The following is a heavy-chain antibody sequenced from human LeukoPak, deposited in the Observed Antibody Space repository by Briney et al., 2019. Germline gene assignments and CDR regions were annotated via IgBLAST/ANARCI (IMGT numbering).Heavy chain of an antibody. D-gene: IGHD6-13*01. J-gene: IGHJ4*02. V-gene: IGHV3-33*01. CDR1: GFTFSNYG. CDR2: IWYDGSNK. Sequence: GGSLRLSCAPSGFTFSNYGMHWVRQAPGKGLEWVAVIWYDGSNKYYADSVKGRFTISRDNSKNTLYLQMNSLRAEDTAVYYCGREYSDSRYFDYWGQGTLVTVSS. CDR3: GREYSDSRYFDY.